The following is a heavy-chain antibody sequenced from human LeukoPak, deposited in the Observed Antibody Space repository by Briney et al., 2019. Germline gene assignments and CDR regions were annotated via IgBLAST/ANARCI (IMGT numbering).Heavy chain of an antibody. Sequence: PSETLSLTCAVYGGSFSGYYWSWIRQPPGKGLEWIGEINHSGSTNYNPSLKSRVTISVDTSKNQFSLKLSSVTAADTAVYYCARVSGVVGAKDWGQGTLVTVSP. V-gene: IGHV4-34*01. CDR2: INHSGST. J-gene: IGHJ4*02. D-gene: IGHD1-26*01. CDR1: GGSFSGYY. CDR3: ARVSGVVGAKD.